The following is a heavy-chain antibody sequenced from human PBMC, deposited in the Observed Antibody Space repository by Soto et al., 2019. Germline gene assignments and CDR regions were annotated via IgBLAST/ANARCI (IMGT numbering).Heavy chain of an antibody. Sequence: QVQLVESGGGVVQPGRSLRLSCAASGFTLNDFGMHWVRQAPGKGLEWLAVISYDGNTEDYADSVKGRFTISRDSSKTTLYLQIDCLKAEDTAVYYCAKDRSLYLSFNYYGLDVWGQGTTVTVSS. CDR3: AKDRSLYLSFNYYGLDV. CDR2: ISYDGNTE. J-gene: IGHJ6*02. D-gene: IGHD2-2*02. V-gene: IGHV3-30*18. CDR1: GFTLNDFG.